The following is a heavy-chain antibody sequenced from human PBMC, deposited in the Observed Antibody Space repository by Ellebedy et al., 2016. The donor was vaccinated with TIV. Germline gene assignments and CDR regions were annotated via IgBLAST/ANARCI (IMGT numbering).Heavy chain of an antibody. J-gene: IGHJ3*01. CDR3: ASGIVVLIDDAFDV. D-gene: IGHD3-22*01. CDR1: GGAFNTYT. V-gene: IGHV1-69*13. CDR2: IAPIFGPA. Sequence: SVTVSCKASGGAFNTYTISWVRQAPGQGLEWMGGIAPIFGPATYAQKFQGRVTITADESTSTAYMELTSLKSDDTAVYFCASGIVVLIDDAFDVWGQGTKVIVSS.